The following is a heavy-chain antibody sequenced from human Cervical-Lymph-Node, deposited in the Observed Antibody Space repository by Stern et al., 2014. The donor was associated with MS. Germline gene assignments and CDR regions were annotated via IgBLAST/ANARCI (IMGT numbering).Heavy chain of an antibody. D-gene: IGHD6-19*01. V-gene: IGHV3-23*04. CDR2: INGSGGHT. CDR3: AKGKTVTGTGYGVDV. J-gene: IGHJ6*02. CDR1: GFTFRDYA. Sequence: EVQLVASGGGLVRPGGSLRLSCAASGFTFRDYAMPWVRQAPGKGLEWVSRINGSGGHTFYADSVQDRFTISRDRSKHTLYLDMNGMRAEDSAIYHCAKGKTVTGTGYGVDVWGQGTTVVVSS.